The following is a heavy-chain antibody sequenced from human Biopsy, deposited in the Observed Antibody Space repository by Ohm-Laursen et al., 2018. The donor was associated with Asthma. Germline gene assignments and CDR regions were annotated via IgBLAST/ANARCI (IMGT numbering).Heavy chain of an antibody. V-gene: IGHV2-5*02. D-gene: IGHD3-9*01. CDR1: GFSLRTPGVG. J-gene: IGHJ5*02. CDR2: LYWVDYN. CDR3: ALSQDSGFDDHSPSWFDP. Sequence: TQTLTLTCSFSGFSLRTPGVGVGWIRQSPGKALEWLAPLYWVDYNLFRPYLKRRLTITKDPSKNQVVLTMTKMDPVDSGTYYCALSQDSGFDDHSPSWFDPWGQGTLVTVSS.